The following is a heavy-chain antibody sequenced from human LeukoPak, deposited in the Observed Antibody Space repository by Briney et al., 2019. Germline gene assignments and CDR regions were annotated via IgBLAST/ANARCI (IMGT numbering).Heavy chain of an antibody. J-gene: IGHJ6*02. CDR2: IGTAGDT. CDR1: GFTFSSYD. Sequence: GGSLRLSCAASGFTFSSYDMHWVRQATGKGLEWVSAIGTAGDTYYPGSVKGRFTISRENAKNSLYLQMNSLRAGDTAVYYCARVRGMWFGEATDYGMDVWGQGTTVTVSS. CDR3: ARVRGMWFGEATDYGMDV. D-gene: IGHD3-10*01. V-gene: IGHV3-13*04.